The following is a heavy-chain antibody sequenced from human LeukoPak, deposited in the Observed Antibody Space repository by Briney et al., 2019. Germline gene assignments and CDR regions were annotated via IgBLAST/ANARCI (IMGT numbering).Heavy chain of an antibody. Sequence: ASVKXXXXXSXXTFTSYGXXWVRQAPGQGLEXXGXMNPNSGNTGYAQKFQGRVTITRNTSISTAYMELSSLRSEDTAVYYCARGADSGYDLSDFDYWGQGTLVTVSS. CDR1: XXTFTSYG. V-gene: IGHV1-8*03. CDR3: ARGADSGYDLSDFDY. CDR2: MNPNSGNT. J-gene: IGHJ4*02. D-gene: IGHD5-12*01.